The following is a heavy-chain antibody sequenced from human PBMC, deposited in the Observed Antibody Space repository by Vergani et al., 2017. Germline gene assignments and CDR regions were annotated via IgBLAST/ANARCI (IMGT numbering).Heavy chain of an antibody. J-gene: IGHJ4*02. Sequence: QVQLVESGGGVVQPGGSLRLSCIASGFTFRIYGMHWVRQAPGKGLEWVSTITYNGGRTYYADSVTGRFTISRDNAKNSLYLQMNSLRAEDTAVYYCASGVGDYYDSSGYYGTLDYWGQGTLVTVSS. CDR3: ASGVGDYYDSSGYYGTLDY. CDR2: ITYNGGRT. V-gene: IGHV3-NL1*01. CDR1: GFTFRIYG. D-gene: IGHD3-22*01.